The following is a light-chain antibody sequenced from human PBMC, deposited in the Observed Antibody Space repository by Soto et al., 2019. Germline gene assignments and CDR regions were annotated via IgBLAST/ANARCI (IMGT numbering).Light chain of an antibody. CDR2: LNSDGRH. V-gene: IGLV4-69*01. CDR3: QTGGTGTDVV. Sequence: QSVLTQSPSASASLGASVKLTCTLSSGHSSYAIAWHQQQPEKGPRYLMKLNSDGRHSKGDGIPDRFSGSSSGAERYLTISSLQSEDEADYYCQTGGTGTDVVFGGGTKLTVL. CDR1: SGHSSYA. J-gene: IGLJ2*01.